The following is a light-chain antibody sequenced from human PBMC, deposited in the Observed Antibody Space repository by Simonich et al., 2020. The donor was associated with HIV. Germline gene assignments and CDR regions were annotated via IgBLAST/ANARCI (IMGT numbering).Light chain of an antibody. CDR3: QQYYITPQT. J-gene: IGKJ1*01. CDR2: WAS. CDR1: KSVLYSSNNKNY. Sequence: DIVMTQSPDSLAVSLGERATINCKSSKSVLYSSNNKNYLAWYQQKPGQHPNLLIYWASTREAGVPDRFSGSGSETDFTLTISSLQVEDVAVYYCQQYYITPQTFGQGTKVEIK. V-gene: IGKV4-1*01.